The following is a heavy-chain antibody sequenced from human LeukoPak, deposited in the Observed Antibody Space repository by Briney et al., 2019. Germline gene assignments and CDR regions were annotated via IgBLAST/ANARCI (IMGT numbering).Heavy chain of an antibody. J-gene: IGHJ4*02. CDR2: TYYRSKWYN. CDR1: GDSVSSNSAV. V-gene: IGHV6-1*01. Sequence: SQTLSLTCDISGDSVSSNSAVWNWIRQSPSRGLEWLGRTYYRSKWYNDYAVSVISRISINPGTSKNQFSLQLDSVTPEDTAVYYCARGGSYSFDYWGQGTLVTVSS. CDR3: ARGGSYSFDY. D-gene: IGHD1-26*01.